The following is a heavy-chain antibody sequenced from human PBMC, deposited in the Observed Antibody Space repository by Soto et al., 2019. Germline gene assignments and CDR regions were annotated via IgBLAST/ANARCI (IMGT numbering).Heavy chain of an antibody. V-gene: IGHV4-39*01. J-gene: IGHJ5*02. CDR2: IYYSGST. CDR3: ARHESPWQFVVVAHHTAWFDP. CDR1: GGSISSSSYY. Sequence: QLQLQESGPGLVKPSETLSLTCTVSGGSISSSSYYWGWIRQPPGKGLEWIGSIYYSGSTYYNPSLKSRVTISVDTSKNQFSLKLSSVTAADTAVYYCARHESPWQFVVVAHHTAWFDPWGQGTLVTVSS. D-gene: IGHD2-15*01.